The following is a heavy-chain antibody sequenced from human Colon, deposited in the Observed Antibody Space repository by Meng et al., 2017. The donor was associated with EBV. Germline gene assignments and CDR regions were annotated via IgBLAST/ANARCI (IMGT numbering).Heavy chain of an antibody. CDR1: GGSVSSGAYY. Sequence: QTSRHGSRKPSETLSLTCTVSGGSVSSGAYYWTWIRQHPGKGLEWFGHIYYSGSTFYNPSLKRRVIISIDTSKNQFSLNLRSVTAADTAVYYCARVSSGWDYFDYWGQGTLVTVSS. D-gene: IGHD6-19*01. V-gene: IGHV4-31*03. CDR3: ARVSSGWDYFDY. J-gene: IGHJ4*02. CDR2: IYYSGST.